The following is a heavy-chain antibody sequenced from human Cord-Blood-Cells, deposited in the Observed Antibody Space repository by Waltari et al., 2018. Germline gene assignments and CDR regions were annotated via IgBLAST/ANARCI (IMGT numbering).Heavy chain of an antibody. J-gene: IGHJ4*02. CDR2: ISYDGSNK. D-gene: IGHD1-26*01. V-gene: IGHV3-30*04. CDR3: ARAVVGATYFDY. CDR1: GFTFSSYA. Sequence: QVQLVESGGGVVQPGRSLRLSCAASGFTFSSYAMHGVRQAPGKGLEWVAVISYDGSNKYYADSVKVRFTISRDNSKNTLYLQMNSLRAEDTAVYYCARAVVGATYFDYWGQGTLVTVSS.